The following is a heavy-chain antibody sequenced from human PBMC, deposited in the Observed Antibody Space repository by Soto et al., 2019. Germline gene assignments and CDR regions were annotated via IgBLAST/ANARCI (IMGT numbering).Heavy chain of an antibody. CDR1: GFTFSDHY. Sequence: GGSLRLSCAAFGFTFSDHYMDWVRQAPGKGLEWVGRIRNKANSYTTEYAASVKGRFTISRDDSKNLLFLQMYSLKTEDTAVYYCSRAGILTTPYYFDYWGQGTPVTVSS. J-gene: IGHJ4*01. D-gene: IGHD4-4*01. CDR3: SRAGILTTPYYFDY. CDR2: IRNKANSYTT. V-gene: IGHV3-72*01.